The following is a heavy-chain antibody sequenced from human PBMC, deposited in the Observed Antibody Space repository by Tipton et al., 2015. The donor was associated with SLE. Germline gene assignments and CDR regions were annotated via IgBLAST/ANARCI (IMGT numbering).Heavy chain of an antibody. J-gene: IGHJ3*02. CDR1: GGSLTSGGYT. CDR3: ARTLDALDI. CDR2: IYHSGST. Sequence: TLSLTCTVPGGSLTSGGYTWNWIRQPPGKGLEWIGQIYHSGSTFYKSSLESRVTISLDRSKNQYSLQLRSVTAADTAVYFCARTLDALDIWGQGTMVTVSS. V-gene: IGHV4-30-2*01.